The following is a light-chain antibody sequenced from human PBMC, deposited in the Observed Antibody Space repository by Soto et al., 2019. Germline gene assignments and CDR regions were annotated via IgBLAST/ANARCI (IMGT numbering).Light chain of an antibody. Sequence: EIVLTQSPGTLSLSPGERATLSCRASQSVSSSYFAWYQQKPGQAPRLLIYGASGRATGIPDRFSGSGSGTGVTLTISRLEPEACAVYYCKQYGSSPMYTFGQGTKLEIK. J-gene: IGKJ2*01. CDR1: QSVSSSY. CDR3: KQYGSSPMYT. CDR2: GAS. V-gene: IGKV3-20*01.